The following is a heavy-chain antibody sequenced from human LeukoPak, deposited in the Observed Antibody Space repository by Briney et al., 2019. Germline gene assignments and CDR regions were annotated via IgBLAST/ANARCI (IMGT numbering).Heavy chain of an antibody. CDR3: FTESTSSRHGGY. Sequence: GGPLRLSCAASGFTFSSYGMHWVRQAPGKGLEWVGRIISKTDGGTTDYAAPVKGRFTVSRDDSINTLYLQVNSLKIEDTAVYYCFTESTSSRHGGYWGQGTLVTVSS. CDR2: IISKTDGGTT. D-gene: IGHD4-23*01. V-gene: IGHV3-15*01. J-gene: IGHJ4*02. CDR1: GFTFSSYG.